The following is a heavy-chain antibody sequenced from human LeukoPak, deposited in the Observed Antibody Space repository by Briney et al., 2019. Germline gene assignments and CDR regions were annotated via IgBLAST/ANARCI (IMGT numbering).Heavy chain of an antibody. J-gene: IGHJ4*02. CDR1: GGSVSSGSYY. V-gene: IGHV4-61*01. D-gene: IGHD1-1*01. Sequence: PSETLSLTCTVSGGSVSSGSYYWSWIRQPPGKGLEWIGYIYYSGSTNYNPSLKSRVTISVDTSKNQFSLKLSSVTAADTAVYYCARIGTRSGYFDYWGQGTLVTVSS. CDR3: ARIGTRSGYFDY. CDR2: IYYSGST.